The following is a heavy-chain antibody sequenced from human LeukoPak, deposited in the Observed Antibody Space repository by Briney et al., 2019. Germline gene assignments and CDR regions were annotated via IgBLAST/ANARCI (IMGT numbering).Heavy chain of an antibody. CDR2: IYHSGST. CDR3: ARATMLPGGWGNRRYYLDY. J-gene: IGHJ4*01. Sequence: SETLSLTCAVSGGSISSGGYSWSWIRQPPGKGLEWIGYIYHSGSTYYNTSLKSRVTISVDRSKIQFSLKLSSVTAADTAVYSWARATMLPGGWGNRRYYLDYWGHRTLVTLSS. V-gene: IGHV4-30-2*01. CDR1: GGSISSGGYS. D-gene: IGHD3-10*01.